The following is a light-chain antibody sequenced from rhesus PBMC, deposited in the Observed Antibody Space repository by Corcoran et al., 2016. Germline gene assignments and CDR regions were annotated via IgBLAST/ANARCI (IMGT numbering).Light chain of an antibody. Sequence: QAVVTQEPSLTVSSGGTVTLTCVSSPGTVTSGNYPKWFQQKPGQAPRGLIYNTNSKHSWTPARFSGSLAGGKAALTLSGAQPEDEAEYYCLLYYSCTVLFGGGTRLTVL. CDR1: PGTVTSGNY. V-gene: IGLV7-76*01. CDR2: NTN. CDR3: LLYYSCTVL. J-gene: IGLJ3*01.